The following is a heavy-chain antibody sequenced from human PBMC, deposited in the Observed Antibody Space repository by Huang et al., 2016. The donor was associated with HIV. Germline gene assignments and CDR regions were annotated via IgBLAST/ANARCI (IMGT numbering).Heavy chain of an antibody. V-gene: IGHV1-18*01. J-gene: IGHJ4*02. D-gene: IGHD3-3*01. CDR2: ISTYKGNT. CDR1: GYTFTSYG. Sequence: QVQLVQSGAEVKKPGASVKVSCKASGYTFTSYGISWVRQAPGPGLEWMGRISTYKGNTNDSQKLQGRVTMTTDTSTSTAYMELRSLRSDDTAMYYCAREGGRDFWSGYYPNYWGQGTLVTVSS. CDR3: AREGGRDFWSGYYPNY.